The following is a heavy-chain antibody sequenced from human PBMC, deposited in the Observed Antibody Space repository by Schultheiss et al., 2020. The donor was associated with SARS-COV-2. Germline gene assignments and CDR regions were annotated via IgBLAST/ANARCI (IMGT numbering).Heavy chain of an antibody. CDR1: GGSFSGYY. CDR2: INHSGST. D-gene: IGHD1-7*01. Sequence: SQTLSLTCAVYGGSFSGYYWSWIRQPPGKGLEWIGEINHSGSTNYNPSLKSRVTISVDTSKNQFSLKLSSVTAADTAVYYCARGDGWLELRGYYYYYYMDVWGKGTTVTVSS. J-gene: IGHJ6*03. CDR3: ARGDGWLELRGYYYYYYMDV. V-gene: IGHV4-34*01.